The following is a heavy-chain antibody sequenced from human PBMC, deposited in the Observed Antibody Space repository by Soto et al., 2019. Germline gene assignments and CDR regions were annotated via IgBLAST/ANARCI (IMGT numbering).Heavy chain of an antibody. V-gene: IGHV4-39*01. CDR2: IYYSGST. CDR3: ARGGASNWCDP. J-gene: IGHJ5*02. Sequence: TLSLTCTVSGGSISSSSYYWGWIRQPPGKGLEWIGSIYYSGSTYYNPSLKSRVTISVDTSKNQFSLKLSSVTAADTAVYYCARGGASNWCDPWGQGTLVTVSS. D-gene: IGHD1-26*01. CDR1: GGSISSSSYY.